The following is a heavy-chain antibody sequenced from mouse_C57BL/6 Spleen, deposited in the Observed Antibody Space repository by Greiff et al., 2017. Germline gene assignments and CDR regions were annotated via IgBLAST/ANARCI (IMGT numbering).Heavy chain of an antibody. J-gene: IGHJ2*01. Sequence: VQLKQSVAELVRPGASVKLSCTASGFNIKNTYMHWVKQRPEQGLEWIGRIDPANGNTKYAPKFPGKATITADTSSNTAYLQLSSLTSEDTAIYYCARTDYGSSYYFDYWGQGTTLTVSS. CDR1: GFNIKNTY. CDR3: ARTDYGSSYYFDY. V-gene: IGHV14-3*01. D-gene: IGHD1-1*01. CDR2: IDPANGNT.